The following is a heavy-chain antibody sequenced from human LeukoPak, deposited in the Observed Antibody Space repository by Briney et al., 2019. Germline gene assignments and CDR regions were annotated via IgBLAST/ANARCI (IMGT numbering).Heavy chain of an antibody. J-gene: IGHJ3*02. CDR1: GGSISNSNYY. CDR2: IYYTGST. CDR3: ASHPGTFDI. D-gene: IGHD3-10*01. Sequence: SETLSLTCTVSGGSISNSNYYWAWIRQPPGMGLELIGSIYYTGSTYYNSSLKSRVTISIDTSKNQFSLKMSSVTAADTAVYYCASHPGTFDIWGHGTMVTVSS. V-gene: IGHV4-39*01.